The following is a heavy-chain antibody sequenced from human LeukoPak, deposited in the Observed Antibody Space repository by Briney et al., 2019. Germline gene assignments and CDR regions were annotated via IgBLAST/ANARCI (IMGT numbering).Heavy chain of an antibody. J-gene: IGHJ6*02. Sequence: PGGSLRLSCVVSGFTFSSSAMSWVRQAPGKGLEWVSSISSSSSYIYYADSVKGRFTISRDNAKNSLYLQMNSLRAEDTAVYYCARVRCSGGRASGCYYYYGMDVWGQGTTVTVSS. CDR2: ISSSSSYI. CDR1: GFTFSSSA. D-gene: IGHD2-15*01. V-gene: IGHV3-21*01. CDR3: ARVRCSGGRASGCYYYYGMDV.